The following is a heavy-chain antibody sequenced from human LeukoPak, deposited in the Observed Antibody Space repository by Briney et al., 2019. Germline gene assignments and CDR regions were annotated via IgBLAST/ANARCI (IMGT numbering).Heavy chain of an antibody. CDR2: IYTSGST. Sequence: SETLSLTCTVSGYSISSGYYWGWIRQPPGKGLEWIGRIYTSGSTYYNPSLKSRVTISVDTSKNQFSLKLSSVTAADTAVYYCARTFTSTDYWGQGTLVTVSS. CDR3: ARTFTSTDY. CDR1: GYSISSGYY. V-gene: IGHV4-38-2*02. J-gene: IGHJ4*02.